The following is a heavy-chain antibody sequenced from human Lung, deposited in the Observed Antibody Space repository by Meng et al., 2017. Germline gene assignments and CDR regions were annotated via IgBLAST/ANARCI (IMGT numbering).Heavy chain of an antibody. D-gene: IGHD6-19*01. CDR2: ISVYNVNT. V-gene: IGHV1-18*01. J-gene: IGHJ4*02. Sequence: QVHLVQSGAAVREPGASVKVSCKASGYPFSNYGISWVRQAPGQGLEWMGWISVYNVNTNYAQKFQGRVTMTTDTSTSTTYMEMRSLRSDDTGVYCCERSPYSSGWPNFDSWGQGTLVTVSS. CDR3: ERSPYSSGWPNFDS. CDR1: GYPFSNYG.